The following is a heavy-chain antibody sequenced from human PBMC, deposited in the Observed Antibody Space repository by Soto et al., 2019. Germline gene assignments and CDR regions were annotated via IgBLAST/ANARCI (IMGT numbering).Heavy chain of an antibody. CDR1: GFTFDDYA. Sequence: EVQLVESGGGLVQPGRSLRLSCAASGFTFDDYAMHWVRQAPGKGLEWVSHISWSSGTIGYADSVKGRFTVSRDNAKNSLYLQMNSLRAEDTALYYCARSWSSSTSGRVDVWGQGTTVTVSS. D-gene: IGHD2-2*01. V-gene: IGHV3-9*01. CDR2: ISWSSGTI. CDR3: ARSWSSSTSGRVDV. J-gene: IGHJ6*02.